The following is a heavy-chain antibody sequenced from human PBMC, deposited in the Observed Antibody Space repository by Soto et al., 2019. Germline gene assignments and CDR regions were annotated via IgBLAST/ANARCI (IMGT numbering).Heavy chain of an antibody. CDR1: GFTFSSYG. J-gene: IGHJ4*02. CDR3: ARALGDFWSGYYIGY. D-gene: IGHD3-3*01. V-gene: IGHV3-33*01. CDR2: IWYGGSNK. Sequence: PGGSLRLSCAASGFTFSSYGMHWVRQAPGKGLEWVAVIWYGGSNKYYADSVKGRFTISRDNSKNTLYLQMNSLRAEDTAVYYCARALGDFWSGYYIGYWGQGTLVTVSS.